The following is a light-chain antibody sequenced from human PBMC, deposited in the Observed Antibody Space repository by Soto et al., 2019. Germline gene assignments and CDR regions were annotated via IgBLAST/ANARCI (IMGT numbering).Light chain of an antibody. CDR3: QQYNSWLT. J-gene: IGKJ4*01. V-gene: IGKV3-15*01. CDR1: QSVRSN. CDR2: GAS. Sequence: EIFLTQSPDTLSLSLGDRATLSCRDSQSVRSNLAWYQQTPGQAPRLLIYGASTRATGIPARFSGSGSGTEFTLTISSLQSEDFAVYYCQQYNSWLTFGGGTKVDIK.